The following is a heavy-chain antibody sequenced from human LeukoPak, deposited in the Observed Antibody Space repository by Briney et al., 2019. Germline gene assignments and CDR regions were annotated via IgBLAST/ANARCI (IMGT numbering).Heavy chain of an antibody. CDR2: IYHSGNT. J-gene: IGHJ3*02. CDR1: GGSISSLY. V-gene: IGHV4-59*11. D-gene: IGHD3-3*01. Sequence: SETLSLTCTVSGGSISSLYWSWVRPPPGKGLEWIGHIYHSGNTKYNSALKGRVTISDAASKNQFSLRLSSVTAADTAVYFCARGYDFWSGVMSDAFDIWGRGTKVTVSS. CDR3: ARGYDFWSGVMSDAFDI.